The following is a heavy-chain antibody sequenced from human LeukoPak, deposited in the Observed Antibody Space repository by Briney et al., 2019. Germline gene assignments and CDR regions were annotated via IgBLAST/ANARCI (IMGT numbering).Heavy chain of an antibody. D-gene: IGHD3-9*01. J-gene: IGHJ4*02. CDR1: GGSISSGDYY. Sequence: SQTLSLTCTVSGGSISSGDYYWSWIRQPPGKGLEWIGYIYYSGSTYYNPSLKSRVTISVDTSKNQFSLKLSSVTAADTAVYYCGRGTYYDILTGSSWYFDYWGQGTLVTVSS. V-gene: IGHV4-30-4*08. CDR2: IYYSGST. CDR3: GRGTYYDILTGSSWYFDY.